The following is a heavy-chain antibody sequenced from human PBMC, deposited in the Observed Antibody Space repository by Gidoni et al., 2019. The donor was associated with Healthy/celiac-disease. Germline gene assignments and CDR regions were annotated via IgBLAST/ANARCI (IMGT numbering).Heavy chain of an antibody. CDR2: ISYDGSNK. D-gene: IGHD1-7*01. CDR1: GFTFSSYA. V-gene: IGHV3-30-3*01. Sequence: QVQLVESGGGVVQPGRSLRLHGAASGFTFSSYAMHCVRQGTGKGLELVSFISYDGSNKYYADAVKCRFTISRDNSKNTLYLQMNSLRAEDTAVYYCAREGDELELRYWGQGTLVTVSS. J-gene: IGHJ4*02. CDR3: AREGDELELRY.